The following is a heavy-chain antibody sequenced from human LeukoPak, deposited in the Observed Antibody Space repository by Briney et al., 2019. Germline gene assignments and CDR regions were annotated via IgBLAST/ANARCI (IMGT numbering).Heavy chain of an antibody. CDR1: GGSISSYY. D-gene: IGHD1-1*01. CDR3: ARPLGNGWFDL. J-gene: IGHJ5*02. CDR2: IKQDGSEK. Sequence: PSETLSLTCTVSGGSISSYYWSWIRQAPGKGLEWVANIKQDGSEKFYVGSVKGRFTISRDNAKNSLHLQMNSLRDEDTAMYYCARPLGNGWFDLWGQGTLVTVSS. V-gene: IGHV3-7*01.